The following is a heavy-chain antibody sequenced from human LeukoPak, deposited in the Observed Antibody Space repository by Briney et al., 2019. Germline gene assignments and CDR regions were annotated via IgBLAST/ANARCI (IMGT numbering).Heavy chain of an antibody. CDR2: IKSKTDGGTT. D-gene: IGHD6-25*01. CDR1: GFTFSNAW. CDR3: TAGFSSGRFDY. Sequence: GGSLRLSCAASGFTFSNAWMSWVRQAPGKGLEWVGRIKSKTDGGTTDYAAPVKGRFTISRDDSKNTLYLQMNSLKTEDTAVYDCTAGFSSGRFDYWGQGTLVTVSS. J-gene: IGHJ4*02. V-gene: IGHV3-15*01.